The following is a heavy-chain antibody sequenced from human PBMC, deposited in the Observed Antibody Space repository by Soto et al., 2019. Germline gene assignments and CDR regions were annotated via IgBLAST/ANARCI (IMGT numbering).Heavy chain of an antibody. J-gene: IGHJ4*02. CDR2: ISAYNGNT. CDR1: GYTFTSYG. D-gene: IGHD3-10*01. V-gene: IGHV1-18*01. Sequence: ASVKVSCKASGYTFTSYGISWVRQAPGQGLEWMGWISAYNGNTNYAQKLQGRVTMTTDTSTSTAYMELRSLRSDDTAVYYCARGVYTMVRGVKASFLDYWGQGTLVTVSS. CDR3: ARGVYTMVRGVKASFLDY.